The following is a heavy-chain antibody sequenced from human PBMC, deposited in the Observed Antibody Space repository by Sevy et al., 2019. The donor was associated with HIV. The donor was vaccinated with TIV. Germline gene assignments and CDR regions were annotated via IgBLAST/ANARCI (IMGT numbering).Heavy chain of an antibody. CDR1: GGSISSSSYY. CDR3: ARHIRGWYFGNWFDP. V-gene: IGHV4-39*01. D-gene: IGHD6-19*01. CDR2: IYYSGST. J-gene: IGHJ5*02. Sequence: SETLSLTCTVSGGSISSSSYYWGWIRQPPGKRQEWIGSIYYSGSTYYNPSLKSRVTISVDTSKNQFSLKLSSVTAADTAVYYCARHIRGWYFGNWFDPWGQGTLVTVSS.